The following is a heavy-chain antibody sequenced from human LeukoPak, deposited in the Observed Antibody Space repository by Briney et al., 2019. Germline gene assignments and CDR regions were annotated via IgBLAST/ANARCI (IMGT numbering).Heavy chain of an antibody. V-gene: IGHV3-21*01. Sequence: PGGSLRLSCAASGFTFSSYSMNWVRQAPGKGLEWVSSISSSSSYIYYADSVKGRFTISRDNAKNSLYLQMNSLRAEDTAVYYCARESLERPSWFDPWGQGTLVTVSS. CDR2: ISSSSSYI. D-gene: IGHD1-1*01. CDR1: GFTFSSYS. J-gene: IGHJ5*02. CDR3: ARESLERPSWFDP.